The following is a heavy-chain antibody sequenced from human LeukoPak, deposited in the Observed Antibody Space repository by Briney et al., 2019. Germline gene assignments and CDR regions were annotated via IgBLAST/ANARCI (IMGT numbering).Heavy chain of an antibody. Sequence: GGSLRLSCAASGFTFSSYAMSWVRQAPGKALDWVSAISGSSGSTYYADSVKGRFTISRDNSKNTLYLQMTSLRAEDTAIYYCAREISGIAATDVIDYWGRGTLVTVSS. J-gene: IGHJ4*02. CDR2: ISGSSGST. D-gene: IGHD6-13*01. CDR3: AREISGIAATDVIDY. V-gene: IGHV3-23*01. CDR1: GFTFSSYA.